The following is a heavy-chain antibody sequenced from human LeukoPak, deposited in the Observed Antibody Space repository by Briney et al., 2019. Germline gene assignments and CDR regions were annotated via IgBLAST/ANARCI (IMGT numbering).Heavy chain of an antibody. Sequence: GGSLRLSCAASGFTVSSNYMSWVSQAPGKGLEWVSVIYSGGSTYYADSVKGRFTISRDNSKNTLYLQMNSLRAEDTAVYYCARGRFWSGYGWFDPWGQGTLVTVSS. CDR2: IYSGGST. D-gene: IGHD3-3*01. CDR3: ARGRFWSGYGWFDP. J-gene: IGHJ5*02. CDR1: GFTVSSNY. V-gene: IGHV3-53*01.